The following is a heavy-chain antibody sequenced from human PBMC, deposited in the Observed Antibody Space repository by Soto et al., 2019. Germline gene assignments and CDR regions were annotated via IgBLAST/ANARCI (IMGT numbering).Heavy chain of an antibody. CDR3: VPGRSGTRAEDS. CDR1: GITLSPHA. V-gene: IGHV3-23*01. D-gene: IGHD1-1*01. Sequence: GGSLRLPCVASGITLSPHAMTWARQAPGKGLEWVSSVSENGDVTYYADSVKGRFSISRDNSRNTLYLQMNSLRADDTAVYYCVPGRSGTRAEDSWGPAALGTRSS. J-gene: IGHJ4*02. CDR2: VSENGDVT.